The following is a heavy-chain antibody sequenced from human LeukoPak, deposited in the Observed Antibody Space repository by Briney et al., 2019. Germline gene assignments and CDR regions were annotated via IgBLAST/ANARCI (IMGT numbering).Heavy chain of an antibody. J-gene: IGHJ4*02. CDR2: IYTSGST. CDR1: GASISGYY. CDR3: ARGNSYGVYFDY. Sequence: PSETLSLTCSVSGASISGYYWSWIRQPPGRGLEWVGYIYTSGSTNYNPSLTSRVTISVDTSKNQFSLKLSSVTAADTAVYYCARGNSYGVYFDYWGQGTLVTVSS. D-gene: IGHD5-18*01. V-gene: IGHV4-4*09.